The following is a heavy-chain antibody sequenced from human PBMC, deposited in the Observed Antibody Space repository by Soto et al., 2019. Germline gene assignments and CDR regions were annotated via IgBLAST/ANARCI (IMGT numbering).Heavy chain of an antibody. CDR2: ISGSGGTT. D-gene: IGHD5-18*01. CDR1: GFTFSSYA. V-gene: IGHV3-23*01. CDR3: VDGYDFGY. J-gene: IGHJ4*02. Sequence: PGGSLRLSCAASGFTFSSYAMSWVRQAPGKGLEWVSAISGSGGTTYYAESVKGRFTISRDDSKNTLYLQLNSLRADDTAVYYCVDGYDFGYWGQGTPVTVSS.